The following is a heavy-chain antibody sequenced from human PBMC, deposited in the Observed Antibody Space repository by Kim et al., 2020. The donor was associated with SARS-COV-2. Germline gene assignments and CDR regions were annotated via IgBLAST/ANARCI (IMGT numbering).Heavy chain of an antibody. D-gene: IGHD6-19*01. Sequence: SQTLSLTCAISGDSVSNNSATWNLIRQSASRGLEWLGRTFYRSEWYSEFAPSVKSRITINADTSKNQLSLQLNSVTPEDTAIYYCARGGGCHSGWAFDYWGQGTLVSVSS. CDR3: ARGGGCHSGWAFDY. CDR1: GDSVSNNSAT. J-gene: IGHJ4*02. V-gene: IGHV6-1*01. CDR2: TFYRSEWYS.